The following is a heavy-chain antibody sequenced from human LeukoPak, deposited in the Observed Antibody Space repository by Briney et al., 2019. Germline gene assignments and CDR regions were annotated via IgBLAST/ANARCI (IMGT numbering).Heavy chain of an antibody. D-gene: IGHD6-19*01. CDR3: AKDVAPDSGWDLDY. V-gene: IGHV3-23*01. J-gene: IGHJ4*02. Sequence: GGSLRLSCAASGFTFKNYAMTWVRQAPGKGLEWVSSIYNSGAKIFYADSVKGRFTISRDNSKNMLYLQMNSLRVEDTAVYYCAKDVAPDSGWDLDYWGQGTLVTVSS. CDR2: IYNSGAKI. CDR1: GFTFKNYA.